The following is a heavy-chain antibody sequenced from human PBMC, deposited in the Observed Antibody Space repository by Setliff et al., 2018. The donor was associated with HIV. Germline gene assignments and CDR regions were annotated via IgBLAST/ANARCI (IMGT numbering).Heavy chain of an antibody. V-gene: IGHV5-51*01. CDR1: GYKFSKYW. CDR2: IYPADSDS. CDR3: ARHTRGLELLEWLSSSYYYFYYMDV. J-gene: IGHJ6*03. D-gene: IGHD3-3*01. Sequence: GESLKISCKGSGYKFSKYWIGWVRQTPGKGLEWLGVIYPADSDSRVSPSVQGQVTISVDKSTNTAFLQWTSLRASDTATYYCARHTRGLELLEWLSSSYYYFYYMDVWGKGTTVTVSS.